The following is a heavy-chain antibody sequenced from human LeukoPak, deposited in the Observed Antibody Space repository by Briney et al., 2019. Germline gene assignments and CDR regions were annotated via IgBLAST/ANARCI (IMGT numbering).Heavy chain of an antibody. CDR3: ARGDHVRIYAESAFDI. Sequence: GASVKVSCKASGYTFTGYYMHWVRQAPGQGLEWMGISNPSGGNTNYAQKFQGRVTMTRDTSTSTVYMELSSLRSEDTAVYYCARGDHVRIYAESAFDIWGQGTMVTVSS. CDR2: SNPSGGNT. CDR1: GYTFTGYY. D-gene: IGHD5/OR15-5a*01. V-gene: IGHV1-46*01. J-gene: IGHJ3*02.